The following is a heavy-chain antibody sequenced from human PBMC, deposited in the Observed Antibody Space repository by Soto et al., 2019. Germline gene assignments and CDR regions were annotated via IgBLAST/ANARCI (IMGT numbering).Heavy chain of an antibody. CDR2: IHYSGSS. Sequence: SETLSLTCTVSSGSISGYYWSWIRQPPGKGLEWIAYIHYSGSSNSNPSLKSRVTISVDTPRNQFSLKLTSVTAADTAVYYCARHSNEYRKSLDYWGQGTLVTVSS. CDR1: SGSISGYY. V-gene: IGHV4-59*08. J-gene: IGHJ4*02. CDR3: ARHSNEYRKSLDY. D-gene: IGHD1-1*01.